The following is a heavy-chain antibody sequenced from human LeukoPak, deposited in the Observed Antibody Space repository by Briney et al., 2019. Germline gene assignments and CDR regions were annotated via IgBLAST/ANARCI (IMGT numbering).Heavy chain of an antibody. V-gene: IGHV3-21*01. CDR1: GFTFSSYS. D-gene: IGHD3-10*01. J-gene: IGHJ5*02. CDR2: ISSSSSYI. CDR3: ATAIGSGIDWFDP. Sequence: GGSLRLSCAASGFTFSSYSMNWVRQAPGKGLEWVSSISSSSSYIYYADSVKGRFTISRDNAKNSLYLQMNSLRAEDTAVYYCATAIGSGIDWFDPWGQGTLVTVSS.